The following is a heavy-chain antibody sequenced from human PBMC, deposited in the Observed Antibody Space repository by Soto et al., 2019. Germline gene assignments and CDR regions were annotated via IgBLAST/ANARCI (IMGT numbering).Heavy chain of an antibody. D-gene: IGHD6-19*01. V-gene: IGHV1-46*01. J-gene: IGHJ4*02. Sequence: ASVKVSCKASGYTFTSYYMHWVRQAPGQGLEWMGIINPSGGSTSYAQKFQGRVTMTRDTSTSTLYMELSSLRSEDTAVYYCARQQWLVPFDYWGQGTLVTVSS. CDR1: GYTFTSYY. CDR2: INPSGGST. CDR3: ARQQWLVPFDY.